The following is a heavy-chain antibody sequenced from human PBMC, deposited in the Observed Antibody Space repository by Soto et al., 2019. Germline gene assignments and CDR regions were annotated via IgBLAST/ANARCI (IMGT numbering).Heavy chain of an antibody. D-gene: IGHD3-16*02. Sequence: ASVKVSCKASGYTFTGHYIHWVRQAPEQGPEWMGEIGPESGATRYAQRFQGRVTMTRDMSITTVYMELRGLRSDDTAVYYCARVDDYVWGSFRPWGQGTQVTVSS. J-gene: IGHJ4*02. CDR2: IGPESGAT. CDR1: GYTFTGHY. CDR3: ARVDDYVWGSFRP. V-gene: IGHV1-2*02.